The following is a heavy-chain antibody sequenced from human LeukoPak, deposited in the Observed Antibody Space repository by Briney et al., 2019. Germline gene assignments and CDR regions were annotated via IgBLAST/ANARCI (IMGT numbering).Heavy chain of an antibody. CDR1: GFTFSSYW. CDR2: INQDGSEK. D-gene: IGHD4-23*01. Sequence: GGSLRLSCGASGFTFSSYWMSWVRQAPGKGLEWVANINQDGSEKYYVDSVKGRFTISRDNAKNSLYLQMNSLRAEDTAVYYCARDAGNASGIDYWGQGTLVTVSS. CDR3: ARDAGNASGIDY. J-gene: IGHJ4*02. V-gene: IGHV3-7*05.